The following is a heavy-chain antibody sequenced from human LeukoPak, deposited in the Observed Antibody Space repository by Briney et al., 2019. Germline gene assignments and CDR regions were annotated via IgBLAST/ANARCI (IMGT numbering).Heavy chain of an antibody. CDR1: GFTFSNYA. J-gene: IGHJ4*02. Sequence: GGSLRLSCAASGFTFSNYAMHWVRQAPGKGLEWVAVISYDGSNKYYADSVKGRFTISRDNSKNTLSLQMNSLRAEDTAVYYCTKPQSGSYYAFDYWGQGTLVTVSS. CDR3: TKPQSGSYYAFDY. CDR2: ISYDGSNK. V-gene: IGHV3-30*18. D-gene: IGHD1-26*01.